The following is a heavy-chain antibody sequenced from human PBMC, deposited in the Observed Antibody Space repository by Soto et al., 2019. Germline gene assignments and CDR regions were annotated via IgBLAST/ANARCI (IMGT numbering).Heavy chain of an antibody. CDR3: AKEEFLYYYDGSGYCGY. Sequence: PGGSLRLSCAASGFTFSSYAMSWVRQAPGKGLEWVSAISGSGGSTYYPDSVKGRFTISGDNSKNTLYLQMNSLRAEDTAVYYCAKEEFLYYYDGSGYCGYWGQGPLVTVSS. J-gene: IGHJ4*02. CDR2: ISGSGGST. D-gene: IGHD3-22*01. CDR1: GFTFSSYA. V-gene: IGHV3-23*01.